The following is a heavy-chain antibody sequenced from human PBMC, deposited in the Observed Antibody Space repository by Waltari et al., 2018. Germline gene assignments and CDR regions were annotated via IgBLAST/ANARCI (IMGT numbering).Heavy chain of an antibody. D-gene: IGHD3-3*01. V-gene: IGHV4-39*01. CDR1: GGSISSSSYY. J-gene: IGHJ4*02. Sequence: QLQLQESGPGLVKPSETLSLTCTVSGGSISSSSYYLGWIRQPPGKGLEWIGSIYYSGSTYYNPSLKSRVTISVDTSKNQFSLKLSSVTAADTAVYYCARQGRFLEWLFDYWGQGTLVTVSS. CDR3: ARQGRFLEWLFDY. CDR2: IYYSGST.